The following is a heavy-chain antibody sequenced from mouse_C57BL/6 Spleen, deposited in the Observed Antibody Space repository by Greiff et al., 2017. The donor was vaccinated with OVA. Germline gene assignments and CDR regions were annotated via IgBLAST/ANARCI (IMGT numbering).Heavy chain of an antibody. D-gene: IGHD2-5*01. CDR3: ARDSNYEAFDY. CDR2: INPSSGYT. CDR1: GYTFTSYT. V-gene: IGHV1-4*01. J-gene: IGHJ2*01. Sequence: QVQLQQSGAELARPGASVKMSCKASGYTFTSYTMHWVKQRPGQGLEWIGYINPSSGYTKYNQKFKDKATLTADKSSSTAYMQLSSLTSEDSAVYYCARDSNYEAFDYGGQGTTLTVSS.